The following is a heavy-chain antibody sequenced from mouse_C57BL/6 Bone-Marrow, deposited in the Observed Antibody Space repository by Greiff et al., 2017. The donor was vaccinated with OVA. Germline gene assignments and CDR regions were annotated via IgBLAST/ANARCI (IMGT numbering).Heavy chain of an antibody. CDR3: ARPIYDGYSWFAY. D-gene: IGHD2-3*01. CDR1: GFTFSDYG. Sequence: EVHLVESGGGLVQPGGSLKLSCAASGFTFSDYGMAWVRQAPRKGPEWVAFISNLAYSIYYADTVTGRFTISRENAKNTLYLEMSSLRSEDTAMYYCARPIYDGYSWFAYWGQGTLVTVSA. V-gene: IGHV5-15*01. CDR2: ISNLAYSI. J-gene: IGHJ3*01.